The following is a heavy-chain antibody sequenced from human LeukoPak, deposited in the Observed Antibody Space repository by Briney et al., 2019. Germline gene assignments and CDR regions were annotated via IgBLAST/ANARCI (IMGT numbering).Heavy chain of an antibody. CDR2: KRFDGAVK. J-gene: IGHJ4*02. Sequence: GGSLSLSCAASGFTFNNYAMHWVRQAPGKGLEWLAFKRFDGAVKFYADSVKGRFTISRDNSKNMLYLQMNSLKTEDTAVYYCTPRIAARPWGYWGQGTLVTVSS. CDR3: TPRIAARPWGY. CDR1: GFTFNNYA. V-gene: IGHV3-30*02. D-gene: IGHD6-6*01.